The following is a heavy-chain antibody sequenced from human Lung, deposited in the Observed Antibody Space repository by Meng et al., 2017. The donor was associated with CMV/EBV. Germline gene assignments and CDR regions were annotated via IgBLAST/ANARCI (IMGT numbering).Heavy chain of an antibody. Sequence: ESLKISXAASGFTFSSYWMHWVRQAPGKGLVWVSRINSDGSSTSYADSVKGRFTISRDSAKNTLNLQMNSLRAEDTAVYYCARADSSSPEDVDIWGQGTMVTVSS. D-gene: IGHD6-13*01. CDR3: ARADSSSPEDVDI. V-gene: IGHV3-74*01. CDR1: GFTFSSYW. CDR2: INSDGSST. J-gene: IGHJ3*02.